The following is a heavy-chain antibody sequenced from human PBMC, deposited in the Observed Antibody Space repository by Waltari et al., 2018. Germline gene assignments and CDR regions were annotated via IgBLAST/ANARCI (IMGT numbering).Heavy chain of an antibody. D-gene: IGHD6-19*01. J-gene: IGHJ4*02. Sequence: EVQLVESGGGLVKPGGSLRLSCAASGFTFSNAWMSWVRQAPGKGLEWVGRIKSKTDGGTTDYAAPVKGRFTISRDDSKNTLYLQMNSLKTEDTAVYYCTTVHQQWLVREAYDYWGQGTLVTVSS. CDR2: IKSKTDGGTT. CDR1: GFTFSNAW. CDR3: TTVHQQWLVREAYDY. V-gene: IGHV3-15*01.